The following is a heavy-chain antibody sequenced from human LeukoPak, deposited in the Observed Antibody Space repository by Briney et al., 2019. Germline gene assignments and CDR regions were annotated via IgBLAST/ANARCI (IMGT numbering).Heavy chain of an antibody. V-gene: IGHV1-3*01. CDR2: INAGNGNT. CDR1: GYTFTSYA. CDR3: ARGWYGSGWYRIDY. J-gene: IGHJ4*02. D-gene: IGHD6-19*01. Sequence: ASVKVFCKASGYTFTSYAMHWVRQAPGQRLEWMGWINAGNGNTKYSQKFQGRVTITRDTSASTAYMELSSPRSEDTAVYYCARGWYGSGWYRIDYWGQGTLVTVSS.